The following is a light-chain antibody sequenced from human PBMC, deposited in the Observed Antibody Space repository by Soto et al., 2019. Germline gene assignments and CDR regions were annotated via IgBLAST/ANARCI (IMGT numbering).Light chain of an antibody. CDR3: QQYNNCPFT. J-gene: IGKJ4*01. V-gene: IGKV3-15*01. CDR1: QSFSSS. Sequence: EIVMTQSPATLSVSPGERATLSCRASQSFSSSLAWYQQKPGQAPRLLIYDASARATGIPARFSGSGAGTEFTLTISSLPSEDFAVYYCQQYNNCPFTFGGGTKVEI. CDR2: DAS.